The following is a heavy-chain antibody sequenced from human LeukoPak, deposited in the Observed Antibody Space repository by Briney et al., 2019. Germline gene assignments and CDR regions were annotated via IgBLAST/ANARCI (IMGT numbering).Heavy chain of an antibody. J-gene: IGHJ5*02. CDR2: IYPSDSIT. Sequence: GESLKIPCKTSGYDFSTKWLGWVRQMPGKGLEWMGIIYPSDSITKYNPSFQGHVTMSADTSINTAYLEWRSLKASDTAMYYCARLAPDYADYWFDPWGQGTLVTVSS. V-gene: IGHV5-51*01. CDR1: GYDFSTKW. CDR3: ARLAPDYADYWFDP. D-gene: IGHD4-17*01.